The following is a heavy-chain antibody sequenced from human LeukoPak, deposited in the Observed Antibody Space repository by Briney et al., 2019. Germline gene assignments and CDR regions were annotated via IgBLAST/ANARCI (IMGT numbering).Heavy chain of an antibody. CDR3: ARDKVSGSSSFYDY. D-gene: IGHD6-6*01. CDR1: GGSISSYY. J-gene: IGHJ4*02. CDR2: IYTSGST. Sequence: PPETLSLTCTVSGGSISSYYWSWIRQPAGKGLEWIGRIYTSGSTNYNPSLKSRVTMSVDTSKNQFSLKLSPVTAADTAVYYCARDKVSGSSSFYDYWGQGTLVTVSS. V-gene: IGHV4-4*07.